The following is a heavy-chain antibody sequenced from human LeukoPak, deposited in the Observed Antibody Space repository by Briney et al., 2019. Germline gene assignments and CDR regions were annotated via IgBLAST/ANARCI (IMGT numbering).Heavy chain of an antibody. CDR3: ATSYVQKYCSGGSCYSGGDY. CDR1: GFTFISYG. CDR2: IWYDGSNK. Sequence: GGSLRLSCAASGFTFISYGMHWVRQAPGKGLEWVAVIWYDGSNKYYADSVKGRFTISRDSSTNTLYVQMNSLRAEDTAVYACATSYVQKYCSGGSCYSGGDYWGQGTLVTVSS. J-gene: IGHJ4*02. V-gene: IGHV3-33*01. D-gene: IGHD2-15*01.